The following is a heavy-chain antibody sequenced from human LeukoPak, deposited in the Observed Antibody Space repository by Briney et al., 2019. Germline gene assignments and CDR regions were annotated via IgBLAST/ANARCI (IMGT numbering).Heavy chain of an antibody. J-gene: IGHJ4*02. D-gene: IGHD3-16*01. CDR1: GGSISSSSYY. Sequence: SETLSLTCTVSGGSISSSSYYWGWIRQPPGKGLEWIGSIYYSGYTNYNPSLKSRVTISVDTSKNQFSLKLSSVTAADTAVYYCARAVWGSPYFDYWGQGTLVTVSS. CDR3: ARAVWGSPYFDY. CDR2: IYYSGYT. V-gene: IGHV4-39*07.